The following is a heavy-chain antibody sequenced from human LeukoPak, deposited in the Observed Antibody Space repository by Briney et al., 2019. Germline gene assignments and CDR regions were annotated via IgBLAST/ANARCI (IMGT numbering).Heavy chain of an antibody. CDR3: ARLRCSSTSCYINWFDP. CDR2: IYYSGST. J-gene: IGHJ5*02. V-gene: IGHV4-59*12. Sequence: SETLSLTCTVSGGSISSYYWSWIRQPPGKGLEWIGYIYYSGSTNYNPSLKSRVTISVDTSKNQFSLKLSSVTAADTAVYYCARLRCSSTSCYINWFDPWGQGTLVTVSS. D-gene: IGHD2-2*02. CDR1: GGSISSYY.